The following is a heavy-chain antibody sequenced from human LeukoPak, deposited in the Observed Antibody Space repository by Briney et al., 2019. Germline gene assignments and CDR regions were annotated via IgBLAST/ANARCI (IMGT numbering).Heavy chain of an antibody. V-gene: IGHV3-21*01. CDR2: ISSSSSYI. CDR3: ARDEGYSSSPDY. CDR1: GFTFSSYS. Sequence: PGGSLRLSCAASGFTFSSYSMNWVRQAPGKGLEWVSSISSSSSYIYYADSVKGRFTISRDNAKNLLYLQMNSLRAEDTAVYYCARDEGYSSSPDYWGQGTLVTVSS. D-gene: IGHD6-13*01. J-gene: IGHJ4*02.